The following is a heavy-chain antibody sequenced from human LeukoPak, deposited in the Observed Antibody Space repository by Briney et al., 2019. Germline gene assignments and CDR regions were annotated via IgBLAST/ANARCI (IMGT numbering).Heavy chain of an antibody. CDR1: GGSFSGYY. J-gene: IGHJ4*02. CDR2: INPSGRT. CDR3: ARANPLAGRGEFDY. D-gene: IGHD6-19*01. Sequence: SETLSLTCAVYGGSFSGYYWSWIRQPPGKGLEWIGEINPSGRTNYSPSLKSRVTMSVDTSKNQFSLKLSSVTAADTAVYYCARANPLAGRGEFDYWGQGTLVTVSS. V-gene: IGHV4-34*01.